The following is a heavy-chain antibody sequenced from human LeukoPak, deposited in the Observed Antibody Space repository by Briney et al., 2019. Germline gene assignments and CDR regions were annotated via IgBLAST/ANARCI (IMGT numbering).Heavy chain of an antibody. J-gene: IGHJ4*02. CDR2: INPNSGGT. CDR3: TRASCSSISCYLDY. V-gene: IGHV1-2*06. Sequence: GASVKVSCKASGYTFTGYYMHWVRQAPGQGPEWMGRINPNSGGTNYAQKFQGRVTMTRDTSISTAYMELSRLRSDDTAVYYCTRASCSSISCYLDYWGQGTLVTVSS. D-gene: IGHD2-2*01. CDR1: GYTFTGYY.